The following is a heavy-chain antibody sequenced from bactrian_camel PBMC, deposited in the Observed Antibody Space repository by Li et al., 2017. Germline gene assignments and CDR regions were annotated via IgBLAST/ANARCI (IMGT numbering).Heavy chain of an antibody. CDR2: INSGGGST. CDR1: GFTCGSFC. V-gene: IGHV3S1*01. J-gene: IGHJ7*01. Sequence: HVQLVESGGGSVQAGGTLRLSCEVTGFTCGSFCMAWFRQAPGEEREGVASINSGGGSTYYADSVKGRFTISRDNAKNTLYLQLNSLKTEDTAMYYCAKDYGMDYWGKGTQVTVS.